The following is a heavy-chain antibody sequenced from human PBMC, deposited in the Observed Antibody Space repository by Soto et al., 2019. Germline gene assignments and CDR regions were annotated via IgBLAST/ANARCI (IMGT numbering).Heavy chain of an antibody. D-gene: IGHD3-16*01. Sequence: PGGSTRLSCAGSGLSFNNYWMSWARQAPGKGLEWVATIKEDGSEKYYVDSVKGRFSIFRDNARNPLYLQMNSLRAEDTAVYYCARASETFWGRGTLVTVSS. CDR3: ARASETF. CDR1: GLSFNNYW. V-gene: IGHV3-7*01. J-gene: IGHJ4*02. CDR2: IKEDGSEK.